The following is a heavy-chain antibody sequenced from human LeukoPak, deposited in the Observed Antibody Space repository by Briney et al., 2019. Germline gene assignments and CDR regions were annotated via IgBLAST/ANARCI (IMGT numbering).Heavy chain of an antibody. CDR3: ARDPAAASRGFGMDV. J-gene: IGHJ6*02. Sequence: GGSLRLSCVASGFTFSSYGMHRVRQAPGKGLEWVAVIWFDGSNKYYADSVKGRFTISRDNSKNTFYLLMDSLSADDTAVYYCARDPAAASRGFGMDVWGQGTTVTVSS. CDR2: IWFDGSNK. D-gene: IGHD2-15*01. CDR1: GFTFSSYG. V-gene: IGHV3-33*01.